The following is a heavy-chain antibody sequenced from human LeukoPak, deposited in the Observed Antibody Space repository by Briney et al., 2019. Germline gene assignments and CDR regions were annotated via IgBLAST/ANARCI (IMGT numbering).Heavy chain of an antibody. CDR3: AKGRLDPNLVLDH. CDR2: IRGTDGYT. Sequence: PGGSLRLSCAASGFTYNIYAMSWIRQAPGKGLEWFSTIRGTDGYTYYADSVKGRFTISRDNSKNTLYLQMNSLRAEDTALYYCAKGRLDPNLVLDHWGQGTLVTVSS. CDR1: GFTYNIYA. J-gene: IGHJ4*02. D-gene: IGHD5-12*01. V-gene: IGHV3-23*01.